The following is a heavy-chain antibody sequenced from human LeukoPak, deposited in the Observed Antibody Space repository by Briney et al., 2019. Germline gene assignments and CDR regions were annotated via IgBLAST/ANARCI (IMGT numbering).Heavy chain of an antibody. V-gene: IGHV3-23*01. CDR1: GFTFSSYA. CDR3: AKDRRYDSAGAEYFQH. Sequence: PGGSLRLSCAASGFTFSSYAMSWVRQAPGKGLEWVSAISGTGGSTYYADSVKGRFTISRDNSKNTLYLQMNSLRAEDTAVYYCAKDRRYDSAGAEYFQHWGQGTLVTVSS. J-gene: IGHJ1*01. D-gene: IGHD3-22*01. CDR2: ISGTGGST.